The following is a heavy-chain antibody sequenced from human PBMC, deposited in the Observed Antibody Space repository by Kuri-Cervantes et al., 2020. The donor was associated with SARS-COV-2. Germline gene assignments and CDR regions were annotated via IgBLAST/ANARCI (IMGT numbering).Heavy chain of an antibody. CDR3: ARPLGYCSSTSCPGWFDP. D-gene: IGHD2-2*01. CDR2: IYYSGST. CDR1: GGSISSHY. J-gene: IGHJ5*02. V-gene: IGHV4-59*08. Sequence: SETLSLTCTVSGGSISSHYWSWIRQPPGKGLEWIGYIYYSGSTNYNPSLKSRVTISVDTSENQFSLKLSSVTAADTAVYYCARPLGYCSSTSCPGWFDPWGQGTLVTVSS.